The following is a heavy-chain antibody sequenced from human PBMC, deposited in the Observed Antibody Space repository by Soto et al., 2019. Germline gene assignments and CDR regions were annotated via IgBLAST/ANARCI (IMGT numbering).Heavy chain of an antibody. V-gene: IGHV3-23*01. D-gene: IGHD3-10*01. Sequence: GGSLRLSCAASGFTFSSYAMSWVRQAPGKGLEWVSAISGSGGSTYYADSVKGRFTISRDNSKNTLYLQMNSLRAEGTAVYYCAIRVYGSGNAFDIWGQGTMVTVSS. CDR1: GFTFSSYA. J-gene: IGHJ3*02. CDR3: AIRVYGSGNAFDI. CDR2: ISGSGGST.